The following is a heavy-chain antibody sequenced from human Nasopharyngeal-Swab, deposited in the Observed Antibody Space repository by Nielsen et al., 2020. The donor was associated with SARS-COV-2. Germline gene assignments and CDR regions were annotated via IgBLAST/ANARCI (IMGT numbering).Heavy chain of an antibody. CDR2: INSDGSST. V-gene: IGHV3-74*01. J-gene: IGHJ4*02. D-gene: IGHD1-26*01. Sequence: GESLKISCAASGFTFSSYWMHWVRQAPGKGLVWVSRINSDGSSTRYADSVKGRFTISRDNSKNTLSLQMNSLRAEDTAVYYCARGRGGSYFSYFEYWGQGTLVTVSS. CDR3: ARGRGGSYFSYFEY. CDR1: GFTFSSYW.